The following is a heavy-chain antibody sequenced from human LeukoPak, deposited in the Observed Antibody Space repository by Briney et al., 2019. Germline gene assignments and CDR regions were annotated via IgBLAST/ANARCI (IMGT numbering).Heavy chain of an antibody. D-gene: IGHD3-10*01. CDR3: ARLRRTVRGIWYFDL. Sequence: PSETLSLTCTVSGDSMSSYYWSWIRQPAGKGLEWIGHIFTSGTTKYNPSLTSRVAMSVDTSQNHFSLTLTSMTAADTAVYYCARLRRTVRGIWYFDLWGRGTLVTVSS. CDR1: GDSMSSYY. J-gene: IGHJ2*01. CDR2: IFTSGTT. V-gene: IGHV4-4*07.